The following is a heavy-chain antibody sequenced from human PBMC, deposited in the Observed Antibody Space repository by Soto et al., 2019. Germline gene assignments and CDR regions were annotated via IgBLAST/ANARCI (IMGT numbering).Heavy chain of an antibody. J-gene: IGHJ4*02. Sequence: QVQLVQSGAEVKKPGASVKVSCKASGYIFNRYVMHWVRQAPGQRPEWMGWIDAGNGKTKYSEKFQGRVTITRDTSASTAYMELTTPRSEDTAVYYCARGRGWYDYWGQGTQVTVSS. V-gene: IGHV1-3*01. CDR3: ARGRGWYDY. CDR2: IDAGNGKT. D-gene: IGHD6-19*01. CDR1: GYIFNRYV.